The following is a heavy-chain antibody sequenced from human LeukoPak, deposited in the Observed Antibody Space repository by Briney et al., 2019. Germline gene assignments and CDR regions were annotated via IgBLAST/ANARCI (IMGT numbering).Heavy chain of an antibody. CDR3: ARGGDYRNYASFSRNDY. CDR1: GFTFSSYS. V-gene: IGHV3-21*01. CDR2: ISGGSSHI. D-gene: IGHD4-11*01. Sequence: PGGSRRLACTASGFTFSSYSMNWFRQAPGEGLEGVASISGGSSHIHYADSVKGRFTIFRDNAKNSLHLQMNSLRAEDTAVYYCARGGDYRNYASFSRNDYWGQGTLVTVSS. J-gene: IGHJ4*02.